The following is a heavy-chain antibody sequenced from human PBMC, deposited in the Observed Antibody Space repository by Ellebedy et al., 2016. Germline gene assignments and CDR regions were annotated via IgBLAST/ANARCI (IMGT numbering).Heavy chain of an antibody. CDR2: ISYDGRNR. V-gene: IGHV3-30*04. D-gene: IGHD4-23*01. CDR3: ARATVVTGSDY. Sequence: GESLKISXVTSGFVFSNYAVHWVRQAPGKGLEWVSVISYDGRNRYYADSVKGRFTISRDNAKNSLYLQMNSLRAEDTAVYYCARATVVTGSDYWGQGTLVTVSS. CDR1: GFVFSNYA. J-gene: IGHJ4*02.